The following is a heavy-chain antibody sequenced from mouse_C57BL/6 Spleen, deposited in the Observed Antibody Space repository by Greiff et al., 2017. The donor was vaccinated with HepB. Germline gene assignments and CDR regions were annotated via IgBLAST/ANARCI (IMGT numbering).Heavy chain of an antibody. CDR2: IDPSDSYT. CDR3: ARGGRFNLLAY. J-gene: IGHJ3*01. Sequence: QVQLQQPGAELVKPGASVKLSCKASGYTFTSYWMQWVKQRPGQGLEWIGEIDPSDSYTNYNQKFKGKATLTVDTSSSTAYMQLSSLTSEDSAVYYCARGGRFNLLAYWGQGTLVTVSA. V-gene: IGHV1-50*01. D-gene: IGHD1-3*01. CDR1: GYTFTSYW.